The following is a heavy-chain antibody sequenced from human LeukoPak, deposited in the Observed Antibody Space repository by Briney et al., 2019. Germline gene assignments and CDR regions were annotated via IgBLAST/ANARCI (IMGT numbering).Heavy chain of an antibody. CDR2: ISGDGVST. Sequence: GGSLRLSCVASGLPIADFAMHWVRQAPGKGLEWVSLISGDGVSTFYADSVKGRFSLSRDNSKNSLSLEMNSLRTEDTAMYYCARESGKFDYWGQGTLVAVSS. V-gene: IGHV3-43*02. CDR3: ARESGKFDY. CDR1: GLPIADFA. J-gene: IGHJ4*02.